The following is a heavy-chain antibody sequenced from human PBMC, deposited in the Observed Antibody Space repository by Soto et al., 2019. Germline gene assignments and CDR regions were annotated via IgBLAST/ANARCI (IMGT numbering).Heavy chain of an antibody. V-gene: IGHV4-61*01. D-gene: IGHD5-12*01. CDR3: ARDGYKTFDL. CDR1: GGSVSSGSYY. CDR2: IYYSGST. Sequence: QVQLQESGPGLVKPSETLSLTCTVSGGSVSSGSYYWSWIRQPPGKGLEWIGYIYYSGSTNYNPSLKSRVTISVDTSKNQFSLKLSSVTAADTAVYYCARDGYKTFDLWGRGTLVTVSS. J-gene: IGHJ2*01.